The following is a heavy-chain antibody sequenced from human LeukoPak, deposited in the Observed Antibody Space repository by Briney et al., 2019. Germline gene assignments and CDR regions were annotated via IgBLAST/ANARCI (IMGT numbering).Heavy chain of an antibody. CDR2: IYHSGST. J-gene: IGHJ4*02. D-gene: IGHD5-18*01. V-gene: IGHV4-38-2*02. CDR3: ASGMDTAMAPFDY. Sequence: SGTLSLTCTVSGYSISSGYYWGWIRQPPGKGLEWIGSIYHSGSTYYNPSLKSRVTISVDTSKNQFSLKLSSVTAADTAVYYCASGMDTAMAPFDYWGQGTLVTVSS. CDR1: GYSISSGYY.